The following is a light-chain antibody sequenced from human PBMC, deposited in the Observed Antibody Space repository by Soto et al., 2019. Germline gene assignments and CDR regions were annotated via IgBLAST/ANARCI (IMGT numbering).Light chain of an antibody. Sequence: EIVMKQSPATLSLKHGERATLSCRASQSVSSNLAWYQQKPGQAPRLLIYGASTRATGIPAKFSGIGSGTEFTLTISSLQSEDFAVYYCQQYNNWPRTFGQGTKVDVK. CDR2: GAS. CDR3: QQYNNWPRT. CDR1: QSVSSN. J-gene: IGKJ1*01. V-gene: IGKV3-15*01.